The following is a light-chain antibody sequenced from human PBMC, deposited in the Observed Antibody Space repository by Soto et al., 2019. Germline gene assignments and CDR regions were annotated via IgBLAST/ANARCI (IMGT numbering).Light chain of an antibody. CDR1: QTITRN. V-gene: IGKV1-39*01. Sequence: DIQMTQSPSSLSASVGDRVTITCRSSQTITRNLNWYQQRPGKAPKLIISGASNLQNGVSSRFSASGSGTDFTLTINDLQPEDFATYYCQQSYSTLFTFGPGTKVDL. J-gene: IGKJ3*01. CDR2: GAS. CDR3: QQSYSTLFT.